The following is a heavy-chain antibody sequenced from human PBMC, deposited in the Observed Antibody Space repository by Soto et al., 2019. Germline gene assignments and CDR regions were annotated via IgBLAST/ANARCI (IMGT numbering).Heavy chain of an antibody. CDR3: ATQQQLTTVEF. CDR2: IVPIFNTS. Sequence: QVQLVQSGAEVKKPGSSVKVSCKASGGTFNNYAISWVRQAPGQGLEWMGGIVPIFNTSHFAEKFQGRLTLTADKSTSTACMELIGLRSDDPAVYFCATQQQLTTVEFWGQGTLVSVSS. J-gene: IGHJ4*02. CDR1: GGTFNNYA. D-gene: IGHD6-13*01. V-gene: IGHV1-69*06.